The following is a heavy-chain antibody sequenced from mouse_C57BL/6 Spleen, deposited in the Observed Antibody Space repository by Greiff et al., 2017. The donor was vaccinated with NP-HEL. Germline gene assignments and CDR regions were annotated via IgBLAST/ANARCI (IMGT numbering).Heavy chain of an antibody. V-gene: IGHV1-4*01. CDR2: INPSSGYT. Sequence: VQLQQSGAELARPGASVKMSCKASGYTFTSYTMHWVKQRPGQGLEWIGYINPSSGYTKYNQKFKDKATLTADKSSSTAYMQLSSLTSGDSAVYYGARSPPYYGSSYGYFDVWGTGTTVTVSS. CDR3: ARSPPYYGSSYGYFDV. D-gene: IGHD1-1*01. J-gene: IGHJ1*03. CDR1: GYTFTSYT.